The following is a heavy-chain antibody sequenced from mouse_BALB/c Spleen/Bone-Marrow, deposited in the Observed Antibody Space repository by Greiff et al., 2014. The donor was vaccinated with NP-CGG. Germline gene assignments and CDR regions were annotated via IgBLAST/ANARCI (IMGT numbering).Heavy chain of an antibody. CDR1: GYTFSNYW. Sequence: VQLVESGAELMKPGASVKISCMATGYTFSNYWIEWVKQRPGHGLEWIGETLPGSGSTDYNENFKGKATFTADTSSNTAYMQLSSLTSADSAVYYCARVIYWYLDVWGAGTTVTVSS. CDR3: ARVIYWYLDV. J-gene: IGHJ1*01. V-gene: IGHV1-9*01. CDR2: TLPGSGST.